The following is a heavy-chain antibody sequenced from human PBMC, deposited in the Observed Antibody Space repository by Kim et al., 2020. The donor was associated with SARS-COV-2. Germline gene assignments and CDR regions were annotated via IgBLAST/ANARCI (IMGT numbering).Heavy chain of an antibody. CDR3: ARIMQADY. V-gene: IGHV1-2*02. CDR2: SGGT. Sequence: SGGTNYAQKFQGRVTMTRDTSISTAYMELSRLRSDDTAVYYCARIMQADYWGQGTLVTVSS. J-gene: IGHJ4*02.